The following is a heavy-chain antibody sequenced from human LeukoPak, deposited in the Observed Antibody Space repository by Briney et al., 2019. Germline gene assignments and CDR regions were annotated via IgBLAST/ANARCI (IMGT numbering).Heavy chain of an antibody. J-gene: IGHJ4*03. CDR1: GYTFTGYY. V-gene: IGHV1-2*02. CDR2: INPNSGGT. D-gene: IGHD3-10*01. CDR3: ARGPVQLLWFGELSYVFDY. Sequence: ASVKVSCKASGYTFTGYYMHWVRQAPGQGLEWMGWINPNSGGTNYAQKFQGRVTMTRDTSISTAYMELSRLRSDDTAVYYCARGPVQLLWFGELSYVFDYWGQGTTVTVSS.